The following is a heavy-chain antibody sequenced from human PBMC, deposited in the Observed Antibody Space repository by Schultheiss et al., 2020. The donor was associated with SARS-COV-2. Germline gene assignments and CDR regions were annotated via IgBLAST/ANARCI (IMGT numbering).Heavy chain of an antibody. CDR3: ARMADYGDYWYFDL. CDR1: GYSISSGYY. Sequence: GSLRLSCAVSGYSISSGYYWGWIRQPPGKGLEWIGVIHDTGRTYYNPSLKRRVTISLDTSKNQFSLKLSSVTAADTAVYYCARMADYGDYWYFDLWGRGTLVTVSS. CDR2: IHDTGRT. J-gene: IGHJ2*01. V-gene: IGHV4-38-2*01. D-gene: IGHD4-17*01.